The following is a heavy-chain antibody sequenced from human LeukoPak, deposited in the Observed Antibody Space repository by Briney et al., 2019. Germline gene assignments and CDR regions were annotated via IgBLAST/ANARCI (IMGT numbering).Heavy chain of an antibody. CDR3: ATDLIVGVLRFSKGAFDI. J-gene: IGHJ3*02. CDR1: GYTFTSYY. D-gene: IGHD3-3*01. CDR2: INPSGGST. V-gene: IGHV1-46*01. Sequence: GASVKVSCKASGYTFTSYYMHWVRQAPGQGLEWMGIINPSGGSTSYAQKFQGRVTMTEDTSTDTAYMERSSLRSEDTAVYYCATDLIVGVLRFSKGAFDIWGQGTMVTVSS.